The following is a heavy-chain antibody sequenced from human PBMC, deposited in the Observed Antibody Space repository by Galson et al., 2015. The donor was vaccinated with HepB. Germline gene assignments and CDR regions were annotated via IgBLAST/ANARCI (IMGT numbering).Heavy chain of an antibody. J-gene: IGHJ6*02. CDR3: AKDLALTASYYYLGMDV. D-gene: IGHD2-21*02. V-gene: IGHV3-30*18. CDR2: ISYDGNTK. Sequence: SLRLSCAASGFIFSDYGMHWVRQAPGKGLEWVAVISYDGNTKFYADSVKCRFTISRDNSKSTLYLQMDSLRAEDTAVYYCAKDLALTASYYYLGMDVWGQGTTVTVSS. CDR1: GFIFSDYG.